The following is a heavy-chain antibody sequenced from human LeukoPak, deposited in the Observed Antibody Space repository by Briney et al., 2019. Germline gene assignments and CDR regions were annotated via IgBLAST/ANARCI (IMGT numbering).Heavy chain of an antibody. V-gene: IGHV4-59*01. J-gene: IGHJ5*02. CDR3: ARGRSYFWFDP. Sequence: PSETLSLTCTVSAGSLNNYYWSWIRQPPGKGLEWIGYIYYSGSTNYNPSLKSRVTISVDTSKNQFSLKLSSVTAADTAVYFCARGRSYFWFDPWGQGTLVTVSS. D-gene: IGHD1-26*01. CDR1: AGSLNNYY. CDR2: IYYSGST.